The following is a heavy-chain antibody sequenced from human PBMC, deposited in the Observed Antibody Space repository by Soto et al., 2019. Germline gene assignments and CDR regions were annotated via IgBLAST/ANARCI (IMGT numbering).Heavy chain of an antibody. CDR2: IISKAYGGTT. CDR3: TRDRRYYDSMGYRYYYGMDA. J-gene: IGHJ6*02. Sequence: GSLRLSCAAAGFTFGDYAMSWFRQAPGRGLDWVGFIISKAYGGTTEYAASVKGRFTISRDDSKSIAYLQMNSLKTEDTAVYYCTRDRRYYDSMGYRYYYGMDAWGQGATVTVSS. V-gene: IGHV3-49*03. CDR1: GFTFGDYA. D-gene: IGHD3-22*01.